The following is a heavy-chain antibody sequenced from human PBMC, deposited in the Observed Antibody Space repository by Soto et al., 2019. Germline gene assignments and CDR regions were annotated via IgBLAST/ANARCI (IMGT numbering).Heavy chain of an antibody. D-gene: IGHD3-16*02. Sequence: EVQLVESGGGLVQPGGSLRLSCAASGFTFSSYWMHWVRQAPGKGLVWVSRINSDGSSTTYADSVKGRFTISRDNAKITLYLQMNSLRAEDTAVYYCARGGPTFGGIIVIYWGQGTLVTVSS. CDR3: ARGGPTFGGIIVIY. CDR1: GFTFSSYW. V-gene: IGHV3-74*01. J-gene: IGHJ4*02. CDR2: INSDGSST.